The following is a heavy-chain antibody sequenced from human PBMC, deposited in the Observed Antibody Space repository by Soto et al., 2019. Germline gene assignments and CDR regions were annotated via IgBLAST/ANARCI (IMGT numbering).Heavy chain of an antibody. CDR2: IIPIFGTA. J-gene: IGHJ5*02. Sequence: QVQLVQSGAEVKKPGSSVKVSCKASGGTFSSYAISWVRQAPGQGLEWMGGIIPIFGTANYAQKFQGRVTITADESTSTAYMELSSLRSEYTAVYYCARDRQLWPPSDSWFDPWGQGTLVTVSS. D-gene: IGHD5-18*01. CDR1: GGTFSSYA. CDR3: ARDRQLWPPSDSWFDP. V-gene: IGHV1-69*01.